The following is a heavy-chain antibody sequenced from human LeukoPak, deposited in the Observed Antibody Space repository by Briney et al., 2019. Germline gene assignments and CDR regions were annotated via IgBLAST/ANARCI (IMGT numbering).Heavy chain of an antibody. Sequence: SETLSLTCTVSGGSISSYWWSWIRQPPGKGLEWIGYIYYSGSTNYNPSLKSRVTISVDTSKNQFSLKLSSVTAADTAVYYCARAYSGGNSAWGRGTLVTVSS. J-gene: IGHJ2*01. V-gene: IGHV4-59*01. CDR1: GGSISSYW. CDR2: IYYSGST. CDR3: ARAYSGGNSA. D-gene: IGHD4-23*01.